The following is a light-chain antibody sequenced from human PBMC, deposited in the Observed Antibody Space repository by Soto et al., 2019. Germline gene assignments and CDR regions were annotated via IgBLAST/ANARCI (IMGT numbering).Light chain of an antibody. Sequence: EIVLTQSPGTLSLSPGERATLSCRASQSVSSSYLASYQQKPGQAPRQLIYGASSRATGIPDRFSGSGSRTDFTLTITRLEPEDFAVYYCQHYRTSFGGGTRVEIK. CDR3: QHYRTS. V-gene: IGKV3-20*01. CDR1: QSVSSSY. CDR2: GAS. J-gene: IGKJ4*01.